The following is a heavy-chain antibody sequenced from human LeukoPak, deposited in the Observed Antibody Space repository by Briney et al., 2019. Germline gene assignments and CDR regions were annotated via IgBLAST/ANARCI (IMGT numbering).Heavy chain of an antibody. CDR1: GGSFSVYY. Sequence: PSETLSLTCAVYGGSFSVYYWRWIRQPPAQGLVWIGLINHSGSTNYNPSLKSRVTISVDTSKNQFSLKLSSVTAADTAVYYCARRGRTTVTTNWFDPWGQGALVTVSS. V-gene: IGHV4-34*01. CDR2: INHSGST. D-gene: IGHD4-17*01. J-gene: IGHJ5*02. CDR3: ARRGRTTVTTNWFDP.